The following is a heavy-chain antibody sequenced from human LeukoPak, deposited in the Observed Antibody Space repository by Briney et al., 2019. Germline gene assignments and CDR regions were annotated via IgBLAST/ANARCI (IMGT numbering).Heavy chain of an antibody. CDR3: ARRGASYYDSSGYYFLDY. CDR1: GYSFTSYW. CDR2: IYSGDSDT. J-gene: IGHJ4*02. V-gene: IGHV5-51*01. D-gene: IGHD3-22*01. Sequence: GESLKISRKGSGYSFTSYWHGWVRQRSGKGLGLMGIIYSGDSDTRYSPSFQGQVTISADKSISTAYLQWSSLKASDTAMYYCARRGASYYDSSGYYFLDYWGQGTLVTVSS.